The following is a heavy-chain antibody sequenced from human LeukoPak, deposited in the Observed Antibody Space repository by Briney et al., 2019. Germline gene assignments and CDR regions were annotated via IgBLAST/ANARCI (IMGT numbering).Heavy chain of an antibody. CDR3: AGEDYFDSSGYASWRFDI. D-gene: IGHD3-22*01. V-gene: IGHV4-61*01. CDR1: GGSISSSSYY. CDR2: IYYSGST. Sequence: PSETLSLTCTVSGGSISSSSYYWSWIRQPPGKGLEWIGYIYYSGSTYYNPSLKSRVTISVDTSKNQFSLKLTSVTTADTAVYYCAGEDYFDSSGYASWRFDIWGQGTMVTVSS. J-gene: IGHJ3*02.